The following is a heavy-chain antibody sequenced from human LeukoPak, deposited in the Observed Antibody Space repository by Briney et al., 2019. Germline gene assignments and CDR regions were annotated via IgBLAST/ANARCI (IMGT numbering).Heavy chain of an antibody. D-gene: IGHD4-23*01. J-gene: IGHJ3*02. V-gene: IGHV5-51*01. CDR1: GYTFSNYW. CDR2: IYPADSDT. Sequence: GESLKISCKGSGYTFSNYWIGWVRQMPGKGLEWMGIIYPADSDTTYSPSFRGQVTISADKSINTAYLQWSSLKASDTAMYYRARRPPTVVTLSRDALHIWGQGTMVTVSS. CDR3: ARRPPTVVTLSRDALHI.